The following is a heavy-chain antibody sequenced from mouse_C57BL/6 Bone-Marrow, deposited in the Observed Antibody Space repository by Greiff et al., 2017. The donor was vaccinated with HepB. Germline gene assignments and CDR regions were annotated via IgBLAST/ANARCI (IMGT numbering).Heavy chain of an antibody. Sequence: EVMLVESEGGLVQPGSSMKLSCTASGFTFRDYYMAWVRQVPEKGLEWVANINYDGSSTYYLDSLKSRFIISRDNAKNILYLQMSSLKSEDTATYYCARDLSYFDYWGQGTTLTVSS. CDR3: ARDLSYFDY. CDR1: GFTFRDYY. V-gene: IGHV5-16*01. CDR2: INYDGSST. J-gene: IGHJ2*01.